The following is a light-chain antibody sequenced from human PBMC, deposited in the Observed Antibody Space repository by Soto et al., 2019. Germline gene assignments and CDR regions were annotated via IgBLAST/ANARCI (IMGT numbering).Light chain of an antibody. CDR3: QQYGSSPWT. Sequence: EIVLTQSPGTLSLSPGERATLSCGASQSVSNNYLAWYQQKPGQAPRLLIYGASSRATGIPDRFSGSGSGTDFTLTISRLEPEDFAVYYCQQYGSSPWTFGQGTKVDIK. CDR1: QSVSNNY. CDR2: GAS. V-gene: IGKV3-20*01. J-gene: IGKJ1*01.